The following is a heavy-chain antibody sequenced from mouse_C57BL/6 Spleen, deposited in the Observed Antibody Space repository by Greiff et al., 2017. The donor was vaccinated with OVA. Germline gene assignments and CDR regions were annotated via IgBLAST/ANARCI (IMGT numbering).Heavy chain of an antibody. D-gene: IGHD1-1*01. J-gene: IGHJ1*03. CDR2: IDPSDSYT. Sequence: QVQLKQPGAELVRPGPSVKLSCKASGYTFTSYWMHWVKQRPGQGLEWIGVIDPSDSYTNYNQKFKGKATLTVDTSSSTAYMQLSSLTSEDSAVYYCARSYYGSSPLYWYFDVWGTGTTVTVSS. CDR1: GYTFTSYW. CDR3: ARSYYGSSPLYWYFDV. V-gene: IGHV1-59*01.